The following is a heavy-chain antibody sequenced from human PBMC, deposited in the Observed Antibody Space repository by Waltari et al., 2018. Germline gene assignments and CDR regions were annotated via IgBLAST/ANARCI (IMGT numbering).Heavy chain of an antibody. J-gene: IGHJ4*02. D-gene: IGHD2-21*02. CDR1: GFTFSNYA. Sequence: EVHLLESGGGLVQPGGSLRLSCAASGFTFSNYAMNWVRQAPGKGREWVSSISGNGFRTYYADSLKGRFTISRDTSQNTLYLQMNSLRAEDTAVYYCAKDFRDWHFDYWGQGTLVTVSS. CDR2: ISGNGFRT. CDR3: AKDFRDWHFDY. V-gene: IGHV3-23*01.